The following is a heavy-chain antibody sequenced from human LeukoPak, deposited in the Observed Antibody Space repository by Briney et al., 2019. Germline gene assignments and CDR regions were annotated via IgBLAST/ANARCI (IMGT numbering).Heavy chain of an antibody. V-gene: IGHV3-53*01. Sequence: GGSLRLSCAASGFTVSSNYMSWVRQAPGKGLEWVSVIYSGGSTYYADSVKGRFTISRDNSKNTLYLQMNSLRAEDTAVYYCARDAIAAAGIRYFDYWGQGTLVTVSS. D-gene: IGHD6-13*01. J-gene: IGHJ4*02. CDR1: GFTVSSNY. CDR3: ARDAIAAAGIRYFDY. CDR2: IYSGGST.